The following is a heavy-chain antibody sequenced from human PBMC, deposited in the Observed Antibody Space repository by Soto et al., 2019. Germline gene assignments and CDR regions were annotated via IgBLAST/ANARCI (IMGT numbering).Heavy chain of an antibody. CDR2: ISARGGST. Sequence: GSLRLSCAASGFTFSSYAMSWVRQAPGKGLEWVSVISARGGSTYYADSVKGRFTISRDNSKNTLFLQMNSLGAEDTAVYYCAKTPRYCSGGSCYGGYFDYWGQGTLVTVSS. V-gene: IGHV3-23*01. D-gene: IGHD2-15*01. CDR1: GFTFSSYA. CDR3: AKTPRYCSGGSCYGGYFDY. J-gene: IGHJ4*02.